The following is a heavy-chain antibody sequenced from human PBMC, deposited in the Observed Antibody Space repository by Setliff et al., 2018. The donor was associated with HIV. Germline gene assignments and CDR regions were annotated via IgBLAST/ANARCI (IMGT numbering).Heavy chain of an antibody. CDR1: GGSMSSYY. D-gene: IGHD4-17*01. CDR2: IYYSGST. Sequence: SETLSLTCTVSGGSMSSYYWSWIRQPPGKGLEWIGYIYYSGSTNYNPSLKSRVTISVDTSKNQFSLKLSSVTAADTAVYYCARDLDYGDYDRNYYYGMDVWGQGTTVTVSS. V-gene: IGHV4-59*12. CDR3: ARDLDYGDYDRNYYYGMDV. J-gene: IGHJ6*02.